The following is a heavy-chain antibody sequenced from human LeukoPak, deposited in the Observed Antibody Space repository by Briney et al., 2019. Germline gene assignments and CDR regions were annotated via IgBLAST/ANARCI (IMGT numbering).Heavy chain of an antibody. Sequence: PGGSLRLSCAASGFTFSSYSMNWVRQAPGKGLEWVSSISSSSSYIYYADSVKGRFTISRDNAKNSLYLQMNSLRAEDTAVYYCARKGSGWALPDHWGQGTLVTVSS. J-gene: IGHJ4*02. CDR2: ISSSSSYI. CDR3: ARKGSGWALPDH. D-gene: IGHD6-19*01. V-gene: IGHV3-21*01. CDR1: GFTFSSYS.